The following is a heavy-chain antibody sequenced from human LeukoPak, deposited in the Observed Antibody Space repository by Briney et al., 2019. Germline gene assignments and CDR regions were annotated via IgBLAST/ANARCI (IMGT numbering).Heavy chain of an antibody. CDR1: GFIFSSNY. J-gene: IGHJ4*02. CDR3: ARVTSGEYIDY. Sequence: GGSLRLSCAASGFIFSSNYMSWVRQATGKGLEWVSVIYTGGSTYYTDSVKGRFTISRDNSKNKLYLTMNCLIAEDTTVYYCARVTSGEYIDYWGQGTLVTVSS. CDR2: IYTGGST. D-gene: IGHD4-17*01. V-gene: IGHV3-66*01.